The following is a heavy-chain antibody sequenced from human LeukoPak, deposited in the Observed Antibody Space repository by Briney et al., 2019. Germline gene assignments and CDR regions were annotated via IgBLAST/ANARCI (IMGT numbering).Heavy chain of an antibody. J-gene: IGHJ5*02. CDR1: GGSISSIDSY. V-gene: IGHV4-39*07. CDR3: ARDYCAGGACFGRWFDP. Sequence: SETLSLTCTVSGGSISSIDSYWGWIRQPPGKGLEWIGRVYHRGSTVFNPSLKSRVSLSVDTSKNEFSLRMTSVSAADTAVYYCARDYCAGGACFGRWFDPWGQGTLVTVSS. D-gene: IGHD2-21*02. CDR2: VYHRGST.